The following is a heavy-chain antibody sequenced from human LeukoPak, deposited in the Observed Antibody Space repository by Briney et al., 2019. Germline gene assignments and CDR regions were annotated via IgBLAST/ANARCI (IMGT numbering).Heavy chain of an antibody. V-gene: IGHV4-61*02. Sequence: SETLSLTCTVYGGSISSGSYSRSWLRQPAGKGLEWIGRIYTSGSTNYNPSLNSRVTISVDTSKNQFSLKLSSVTAAGTAVYYCARGYYDFWSGYSNTNWFDPWGQGTLVTVSS. CDR1: GGSISSGSYS. CDR2: IYTSGST. J-gene: IGHJ5*02. CDR3: ARGYYDFWSGYSNTNWFDP. D-gene: IGHD3-3*01.